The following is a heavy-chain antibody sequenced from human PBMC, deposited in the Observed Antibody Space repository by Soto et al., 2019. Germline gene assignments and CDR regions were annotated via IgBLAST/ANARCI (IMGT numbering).Heavy chain of an antibody. CDR1: GGTFSSYA. CDR2: IIPIFGTA. V-gene: IGHV1-69*01. D-gene: IGHD3-9*01. J-gene: IGHJ6*02. CDR3: ACPVGHILTGYYKNYYGMDV. Sequence: QVQLVQSGAEVKKPGSSVKVSCKASGGTFSSYAISWVRQAPGQGLEWMGGIIPIFGTANYAQKFQGRVTITADESTSTAYMELSSLRSEDTAVYYCACPVGHILTGYYKNYYGMDVWGQGTTVTVSS.